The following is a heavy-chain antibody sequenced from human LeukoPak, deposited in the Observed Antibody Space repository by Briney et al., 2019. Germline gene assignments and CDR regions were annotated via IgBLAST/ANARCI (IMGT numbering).Heavy chain of an antibody. V-gene: IGHV3-23*01. CDR2: ISGSGGST. CDR1: GFTVSSNS. D-gene: IGHD6-13*01. Sequence: GGSLRLSCTVSGFTVSSNSMSWVRQAPGKGLEWVSAISGSGGSTYYADSVKGRFTISRDNSKNTLYLQMNSLRAEDTAVYYCAKDMYSSSWEADFDYWGQGTLVTVSS. CDR3: AKDMYSSSWEADFDY. J-gene: IGHJ4*02.